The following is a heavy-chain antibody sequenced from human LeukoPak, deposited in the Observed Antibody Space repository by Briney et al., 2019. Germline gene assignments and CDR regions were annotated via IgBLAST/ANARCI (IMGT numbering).Heavy chain of an antibody. Sequence: GGSLRLSCAASGFTFSSYWMSWVRQAPGKGLEWVANIKQDGSEKYYVDSVKGRFTISRDNAKNSLYLQMNSLRAENTAVYYCAIQSRSDQEIFDYWGQGTLVTVSS. CDR1: GFTFSSYW. CDR3: AIQSRSDQEIFDY. J-gene: IGHJ4*02. D-gene: IGHD3-16*02. CDR2: IKQDGSEK. V-gene: IGHV3-7*01.